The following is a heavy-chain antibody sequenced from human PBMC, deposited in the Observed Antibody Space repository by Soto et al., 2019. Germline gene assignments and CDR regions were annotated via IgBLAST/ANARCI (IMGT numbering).Heavy chain of an antibody. CDR1: GFTFSSYW. Sequence: VGSLRLSCAASGFTFSSYWMHWVRQAPGKGLVWVSRINSDGSSTSYADSVKGRFTISRDNAKNTLYLQMNSLRAEDTAVYYCASLFNTYYYDSSGSDYWGQGTLVTVSS. D-gene: IGHD3-22*01. CDR2: INSDGSST. J-gene: IGHJ4*02. V-gene: IGHV3-74*01. CDR3: ASLFNTYYYDSSGSDY.